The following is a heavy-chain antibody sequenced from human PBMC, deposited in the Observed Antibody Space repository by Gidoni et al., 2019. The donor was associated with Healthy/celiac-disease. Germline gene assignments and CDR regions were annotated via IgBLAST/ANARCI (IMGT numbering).Heavy chain of an antibody. V-gene: IGHV4-34*01. D-gene: IGHD5-18*01. CDR3: ASMDGYSYDYDAFDI. Sequence: QVQLQQWGAGLLKPSETLSLTCAVYGGSFSGYYGSWIRQPPGKGLEWIGETNHSGSTNYNPSLKSRVTISVDTSKNQFSLKLSSVTAADTAVYYCASMDGYSYDYDAFDIWGQGTMVTVSS. J-gene: IGHJ3*02. CDR1: GGSFSGYY. CDR2: TNHSGST.